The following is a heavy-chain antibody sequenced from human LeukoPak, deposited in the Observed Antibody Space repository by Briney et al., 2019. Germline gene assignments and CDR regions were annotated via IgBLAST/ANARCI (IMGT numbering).Heavy chain of an antibody. J-gene: IGHJ3*02. V-gene: IGHV3-23*01. CDR1: RFSFSTYR. D-gene: IGHD6-19*01. CDR2: IRASGDVT. CDR3: AKSLLTTSSGTGRAFDI. Sequence: PGGSLRLSCEASRFSFSTYRMGWVRRAPGKGLEWVSGIRASGDVTFHADPLKGRFTISRDNSKNTLYLQMDSLRAEDTAKYYCAKSLLTTSSGTGRAFDIWGQGPMATVSA.